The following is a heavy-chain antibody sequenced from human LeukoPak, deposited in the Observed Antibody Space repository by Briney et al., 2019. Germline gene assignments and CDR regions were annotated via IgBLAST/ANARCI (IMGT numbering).Heavy chain of an antibody. CDR3: ARLTTTSPEDF. D-gene: IGHD4-11*01. J-gene: IGHJ4*02. Sequence: SETLSLTCAVSGYSISSGYFWGWIRQPPGKGLEWIGSIYHSGSTYYNPSLKSRVTISVDTSKNQFSLKVNSVTAADTAVYYCARLTTTSPEDFWGQGTLVIVSS. V-gene: IGHV4-38-2*01. CDR1: GYSISSGYF. CDR2: IYHSGST.